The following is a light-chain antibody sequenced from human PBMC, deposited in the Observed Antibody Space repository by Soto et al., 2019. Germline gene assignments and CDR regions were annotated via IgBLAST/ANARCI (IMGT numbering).Light chain of an antibody. J-gene: IGKJ4*01. V-gene: IGKV3-11*01. CDR3: QQRANWPLT. CDR2: DAS. CDR1: QSVGSY. Sequence: EIVLTQSPATLSLSPGERATLSCRASQSVGSYLAWYQQRPGQAPRLLIYDASNRAADIPARFSGSGSRTEFTLTISSLEPEDFAVYYCQQRANWPLTFGGGTKVEI.